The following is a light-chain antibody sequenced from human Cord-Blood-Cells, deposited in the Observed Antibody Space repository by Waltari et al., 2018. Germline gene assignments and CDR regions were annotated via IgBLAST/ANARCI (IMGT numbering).Light chain of an antibody. CDR3: QQRSNWLT. J-gene: IGKJ4*01. CDR1: QSVSSY. Sequence: EILLTQSPATLSLSPGERATHSCRPSQSVSSYLAWYQQKPGQAPRLLIYDASNRATGIPARFSGSGSGTDFTLTISSLEPEDFAVYYCQQRSNWLTFGGGTKVEIK. CDR2: DAS. V-gene: IGKV3-11*01.